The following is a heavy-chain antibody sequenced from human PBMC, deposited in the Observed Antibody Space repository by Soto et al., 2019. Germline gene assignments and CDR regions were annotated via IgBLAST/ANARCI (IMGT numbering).Heavy chain of an antibody. CDR3: AREQYNWKL. CDR1: GVSITPYY. Sequence: SETLSLTCTVSGVSITPYYWTWIRHPPGKGLEWIGYVYHTGNTYYNPSLKSRVTISLDTSKNQVSLRLKSVTAADPAVYYCAREQYNWKLWGQGTLVTVSS. CDR2: VYHTGNT. V-gene: IGHV4-59*01. D-gene: IGHD1-20*01. J-gene: IGHJ4*02.